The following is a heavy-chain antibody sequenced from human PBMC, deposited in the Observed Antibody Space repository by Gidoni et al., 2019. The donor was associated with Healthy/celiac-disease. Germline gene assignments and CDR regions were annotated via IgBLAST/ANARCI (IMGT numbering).Heavy chain of an antibody. V-gene: IGHV1-18*01. CDR3: ARGDDSSGYSQDYGIDV. CDR1: GYTFTSYG. Sequence: QVQLVQSGAEGKKPGASVKVSSKASGYTFTSYGISWVRQATGQRLEWMGWISAYNGNTNYAQKLQGRVTMTTDTSTSTAYMVFRSLRSDDAAVYSCARGDDSSGYSQDYGIDVWGQGTTVTVSS. J-gene: IGHJ6*02. CDR2: ISAYNGNT. D-gene: IGHD3-22*01.